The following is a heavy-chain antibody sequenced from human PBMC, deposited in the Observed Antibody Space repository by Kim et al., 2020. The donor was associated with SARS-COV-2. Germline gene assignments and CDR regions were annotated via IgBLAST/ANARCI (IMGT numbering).Heavy chain of an antibody. Sequence: AETLSLTCTVSGGSISISSYSWVCIRQPPGQRLDWIGSIYYSGSTYYNPALKSRVTISVDTSKNQFSLKLSSVTAADTAVYYCARHGGGSTVLVVYAAYFDYWGQGTLVPVSS. D-gene: IGHD2-8*02. CDR3: ARHGGGSTVLVVYAAYFDY. CDR2: IYYSGST. V-gene: IGHV4-39*01. J-gene: IGHJ4*02. CDR1: GGSISISSYS.